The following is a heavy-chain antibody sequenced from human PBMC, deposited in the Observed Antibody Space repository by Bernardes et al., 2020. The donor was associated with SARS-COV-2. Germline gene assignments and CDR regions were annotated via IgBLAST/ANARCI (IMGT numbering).Heavy chain of an antibody. V-gene: IGHV3-15*01. J-gene: IGHJ6*02. CDR2: IKSTTDGGTT. Sequence: GGSLRLSCAASGFTFSDAWMSWVRQAPGKGLDCVGRIKSTTDGGTTDYAASVKGRFTISRDDSKNTLYLQMNNLETEDTAMYYCTTMVRWEHSGSPHSAENWGQGTTVTVSS. D-gene: IGHD6-6*01. CDR3: TTMVRWEHSGSPHSAEN. CDR1: GFTFSDAW.